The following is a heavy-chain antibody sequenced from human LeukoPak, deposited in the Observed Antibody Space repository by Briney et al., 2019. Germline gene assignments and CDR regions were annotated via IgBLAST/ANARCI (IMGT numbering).Heavy chain of an antibody. CDR1: GFTFSSYS. CDR2: ISGSNSYI. D-gene: IGHD1-26*01. J-gene: IGHJ6*03. V-gene: IGHV3-21*04. Sequence: GGSLRLSCAASGFTFSSYSMNWVRQAPGKGLEWVSSISGSNSYIYYADSMKGRFTISRDNAKNSLCLQMNSLRAEATAVYYCASGADGGSSYYYYYMDVWGKGTTVTVSS. CDR3: ASGADGGSSYYYYYMDV.